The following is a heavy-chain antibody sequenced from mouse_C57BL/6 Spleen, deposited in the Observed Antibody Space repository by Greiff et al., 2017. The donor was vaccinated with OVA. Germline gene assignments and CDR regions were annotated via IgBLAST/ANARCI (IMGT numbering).Heavy chain of an antibody. D-gene: IGHD2-3*01. CDR3: ARGRWLLGAMDY. CDR1: GYASSSSW. Sequence: VQLQQSGPELVKPGASVKISCKASGYASSSSWMNWVKQRPGKGLEWIGRIYPGDGDTNYNGKFKGKATLTADKSSSTAYMQLSSLTSEDSAVYFCARGRWLLGAMDYWGQGTSVTVSS. V-gene: IGHV1-82*01. J-gene: IGHJ4*01. CDR2: IYPGDGDT.